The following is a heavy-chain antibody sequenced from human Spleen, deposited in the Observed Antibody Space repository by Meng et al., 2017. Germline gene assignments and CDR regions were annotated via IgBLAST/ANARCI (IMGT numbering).Heavy chain of an antibody. J-gene: IGHJ4*02. CDR1: GSTFTGYY. D-gene: IGHD6-25*01. V-gene: IGHV1-2*06. CDR2: INPTSGDT. CDR3: ARDEDISAAGKLFGDY. Sequence: QVHQVQFGDGVKKPGASVKVSCKASGSTFTGYYMHWVRQAPRQGLEWMGRINPTSGDTHYAQKVQARVTMTGDTSISTAYMELSGLRSDDTAMYYCARDEDISAAGKLFGDYWGQGTLVTVSS.